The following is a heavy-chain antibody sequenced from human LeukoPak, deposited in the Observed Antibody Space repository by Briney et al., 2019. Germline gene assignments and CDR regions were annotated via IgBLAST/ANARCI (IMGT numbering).Heavy chain of an antibody. D-gene: IGHD2-15*01. CDR2: IKQDGSEK. CDR3: AGRASDSYLLY. V-gene: IGHV3-7*03. CDR1: GFTFSSYW. J-gene: IGHJ4*02. Sequence: GGSLRLSCAASGFTFSSYWMSWVRQAPGKGLEWVANIKQDGSEKYYVDSVKGRFTTSRDNAKNSLYLQMNSLRAEDTAIYYCAGRASDSYLLYWGQGILVTVSA.